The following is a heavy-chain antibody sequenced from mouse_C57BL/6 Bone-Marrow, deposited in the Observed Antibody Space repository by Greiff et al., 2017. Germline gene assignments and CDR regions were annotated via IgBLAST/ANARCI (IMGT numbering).Heavy chain of an antibody. CDR1: GFTFSDYY. CDR2: INYDGSST. Sequence: EVMLVESEGGLVQPGSSMKLSCTASGFTFSDYYMAWVRQVPEKGLEWVANINYDGSSTYYLDSLKSRFIISRDNAKNILYLQMSSLKSEDTATYYCARDGGWYFDVWGTGTTVTVSS. CDR3: ARDGGWYFDV. J-gene: IGHJ1*03. V-gene: IGHV5-16*01.